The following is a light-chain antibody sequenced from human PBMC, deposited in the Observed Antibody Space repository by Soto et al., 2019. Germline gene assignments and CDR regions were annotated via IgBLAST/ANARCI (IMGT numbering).Light chain of an antibody. CDR3: MQGTHWPIT. CDR1: QSLVDNDGIAY. J-gene: IGKJ5*01. Sequence: DVVMTQSPLSLPVTLGQPASISCRSNQSLVDNDGIAYFSWFQQRPGRSPRRLIYWVSNRDSGVPGRFSGSGSGTDFALIISRVEAEDVGVYYCMQGTHWPITFGQGTRLENK. V-gene: IGKV2-30*01. CDR2: WVS.